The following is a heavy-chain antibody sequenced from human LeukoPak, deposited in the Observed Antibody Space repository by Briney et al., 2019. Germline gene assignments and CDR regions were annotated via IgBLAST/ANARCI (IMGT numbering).Heavy chain of an antibody. Sequence: GASVKVSCKASGYTFTSYDINWVRQATGQGLEWMGWMNPNSGNTGYAQKFQGRVTMTRNTSISTAYMELSSLRSEDTAVYYCARGYVMATRGEYYYYMDVWGKGTTVTVSS. CDR2: MNPNSGNT. J-gene: IGHJ6*03. D-gene: IGHD5-24*01. V-gene: IGHV1-8*01. CDR1: GYTFTSYD. CDR3: ARGYVMATRGEYYYYMDV.